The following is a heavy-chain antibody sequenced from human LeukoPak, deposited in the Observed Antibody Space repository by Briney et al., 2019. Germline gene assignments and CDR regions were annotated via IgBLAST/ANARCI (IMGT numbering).Heavy chain of an antibody. V-gene: IGHV1-46*01. D-gene: IGHD3-22*01. CDR2: INPSGGST. Sequence: ASVKVSCKASGYTFTSYYMHWVRQAPGQGLEWMGIINPSGGSTSYAQKFQGRVTITRNTSISTAYMELSSLRSEDTAVYYCARGRRGLMDYWGQGTLVTVSS. J-gene: IGHJ4*02. CDR1: GYTFTSYY. CDR3: ARGRRGLMDY.